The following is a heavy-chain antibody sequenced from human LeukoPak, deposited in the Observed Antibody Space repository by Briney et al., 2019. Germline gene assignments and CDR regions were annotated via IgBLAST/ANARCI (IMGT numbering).Heavy chain of an antibody. V-gene: IGHV1-18*01. CDR1: GYTFTSYG. CDR3: ARENFTMIVSDY. CDR2: ISAYNGNT. J-gene: IGHJ4*02. Sequence: GASVKVSCKASGYTFTSYGISWVRQAPGQGLEWMGWISAYNGNTNYAQKLQGRVTMTADTSTSTAYVELRSLRSGDTAVYYCARENFTMIVSDYWGQGTLVTVSS. D-gene: IGHD3-22*01.